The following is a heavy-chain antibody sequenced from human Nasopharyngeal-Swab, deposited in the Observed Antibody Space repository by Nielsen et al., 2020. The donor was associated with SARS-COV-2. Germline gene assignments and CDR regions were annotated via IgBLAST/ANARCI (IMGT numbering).Heavy chain of an antibody. Sequence: GGSLRLSCAASGFTFSDYYMSWIRQAPGKGLEWVSYISSSGSTIYYADSVKGRFTISRDNAKNSLYLQMNSLRAEDTAVYYCARDRITIFGVEKPFDYWGQGTLVTVSS. CDR1: GFTFSDYY. CDR3: ARDRITIFGVEKPFDY. J-gene: IGHJ4*02. D-gene: IGHD3-3*01. V-gene: IGHV3-11*04. CDR2: ISSSGSTI.